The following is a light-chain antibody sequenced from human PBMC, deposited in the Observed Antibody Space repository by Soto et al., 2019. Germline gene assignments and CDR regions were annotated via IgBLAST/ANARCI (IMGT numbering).Light chain of an antibody. CDR2: AAS. CDR3: QQSYNTPRT. V-gene: IGKV1-39*01. J-gene: IGKJ1*01. Sequence: DIQRTQSPSSLSASVGDRVTITCRTSQSISTYLNWYQQKPGKAPKLLIYAASNLQGGVPSRFSGSGSGTDFTLTISSLQPADFATYYCQQSYNTPRTFGQGTKVDIK. CDR1: QSISTY.